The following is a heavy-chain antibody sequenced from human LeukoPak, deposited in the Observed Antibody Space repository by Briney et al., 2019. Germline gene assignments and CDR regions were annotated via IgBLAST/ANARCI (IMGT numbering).Heavy chain of an antibody. CDR2: IYNGGST. J-gene: IGHJ6*02. CDR3: ARAYSLYYYGMDV. V-gene: IGHV3-53*01. CDR1: GFTVSSNY. D-gene: IGHD2-21*01. Sequence: GSLRLSCAASGFTVSSNYMSWVRQAPGKGLEWVSVIYNGGSTYYADSVKGRFTISRDNSKNTLYLQMNSLRAEDTAVYYCARAYSLYYYGMDVWGQGTTVTVSS.